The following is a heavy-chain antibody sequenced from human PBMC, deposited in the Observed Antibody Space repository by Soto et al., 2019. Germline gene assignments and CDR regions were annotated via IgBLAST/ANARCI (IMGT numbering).Heavy chain of an antibody. D-gene: IGHD2-2*01. J-gene: IGHJ6*02. CDR2: INHSGST. CDR1: GGSISSYY. CDR3: ASEQVVPAAMIGLGDYYYGMDV. V-gene: IGHV4-34*01. Sequence: SETLSLTCTVSGGSISSYYWSWIRQPPGKGLEWIGEINHSGSTNYNPSLKSRVTISVDTSKNQFSLKLSSVTAADTAVYYCASEQVVPAAMIGLGDYYYGMDVWGQGTTVTVSS.